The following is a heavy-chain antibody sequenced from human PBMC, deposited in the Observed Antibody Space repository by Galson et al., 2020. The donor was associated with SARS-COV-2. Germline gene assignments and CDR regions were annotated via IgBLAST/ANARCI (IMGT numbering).Heavy chain of an antibody. Sequence: SETLSLTCAVSGGSISSSNWYTWVRQSTGKGLEWIGEIYHSGGASYNPSLKSRVTMSVDTSNNQISLKLTSVTAADTAVYFCARDSSSWSRFLQHWGQGTLVTVSS. D-gene: IGHD6-13*01. J-gene: IGHJ1*01. CDR2: IYHSGGA. V-gene: IGHV4-4*02. CDR3: ARDSSSWSRFLQH. CDR1: GGSISSSNW.